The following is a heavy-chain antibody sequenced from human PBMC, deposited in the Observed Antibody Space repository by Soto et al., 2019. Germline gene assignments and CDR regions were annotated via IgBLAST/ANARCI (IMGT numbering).Heavy chain of an antibody. J-gene: IGHJ3*02. CDR1: GFTFSSYG. V-gene: IGHV3-33*01. Sequence: QVQLVESGGGVVQPGRSLRLSCAASGFTFSSYGMHWVRQAPGKGLEWVAVIWYDGSNKYYADSVKGRFTISRDKYKNTLYLQMSSLRAEDTAVYYCARVVGYGFDIWGQVTMVTVSS. CDR2: IWYDGSNK. D-gene: IGHD6-25*01. CDR3: ARVVGYGFDI.